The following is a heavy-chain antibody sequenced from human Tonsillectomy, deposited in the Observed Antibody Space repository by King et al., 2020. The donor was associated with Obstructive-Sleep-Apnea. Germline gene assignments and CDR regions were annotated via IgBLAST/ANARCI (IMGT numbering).Heavy chain of an antibody. J-gene: IGHJ3*01. CDR1: GVSSTTYY. V-gene: IGHV4-59*01. CDR3: ARQNTGRNTFDV. CDR2: ISHNVGP. Sequence: QLQESGPGLVRPSETLSLTCAVSGVSSTTYYWSWIRQPPGKGLWWIGYISHNVGPNYNPSLEGPVTITIPPSKIQFSLRLTSLTAADTAVYYCARQNTGRNTFDVWGQGTLVTVSS. D-gene: IGHD3-10*01.